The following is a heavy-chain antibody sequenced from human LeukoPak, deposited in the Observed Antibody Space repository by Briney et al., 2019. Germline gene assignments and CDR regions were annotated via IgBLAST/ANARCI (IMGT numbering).Heavy chain of an antibody. Sequence: PSETLPLTCTVSGGSISSYYWSWIRQPPGKGLEWIGYIYYSGSTNYNPSLKSRVTISVDTSKNQFSLKLSSVTAADTAVYYCARAASTVTLFDYWGQGTLVTVSS. J-gene: IGHJ4*02. D-gene: IGHD4-17*01. V-gene: IGHV4-59*01. CDR2: IYYSGST. CDR3: ARAASTVTLFDY. CDR1: GGSISSYY.